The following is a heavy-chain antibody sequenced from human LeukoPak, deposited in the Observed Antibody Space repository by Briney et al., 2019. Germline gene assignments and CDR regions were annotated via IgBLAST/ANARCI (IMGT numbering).Heavy chain of an antibody. V-gene: IGHV3-30-3*01. D-gene: IGHD5-12*01. Sequence: GGSLSPSWEASGLPFSSYVMHWVRKAQAKGLEWVAVISYDGSNKYYADSVKGRFTISRDNSKNTLYLQMNSLRAEDTAVYYCARGSYEDYWGQGTLVTVSS. CDR2: ISYDGSNK. J-gene: IGHJ4*02. CDR3: ARGSYEDY. CDR1: GLPFSSYV.